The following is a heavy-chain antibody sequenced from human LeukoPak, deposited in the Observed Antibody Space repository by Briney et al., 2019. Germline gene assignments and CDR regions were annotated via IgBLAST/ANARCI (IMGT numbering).Heavy chain of an antibody. CDR2: IYHSGST. Sequence: PSETLSLTCAVSGYSISSGYYWGWIRQPPGKGLEWIGSIYHSGSTYYNPSLKSRVTISVDTSKNQFSLKLSSVTAADTAVYYCARDRYYFDYWGQGTLVTVSS. CDR1: GYSISSGYY. J-gene: IGHJ4*02. CDR3: ARDRYYFDY. V-gene: IGHV4-38-2*02.